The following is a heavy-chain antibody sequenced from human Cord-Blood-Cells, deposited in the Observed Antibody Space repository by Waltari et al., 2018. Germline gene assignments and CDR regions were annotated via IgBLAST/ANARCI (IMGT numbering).Heavy chain of an antibody. Sequence: QVQLQQWGAGLLKPSETRSLTCAAYGGSFSGYYWSWIRQPPGKGLEWIGEINHSGSTNYNPSLKSRVTISVDTSKNQFSLKLSSVAAADTAVYYCARGRRYYYYYGMDVWGQGTTVTVSS. CDR1: GGSFSGYY. CDR2: INHSGST. CDR3: ARGRRYYYYYGMDV. V-gene: IGHV4-34*01. J-gene: IGHJ6*02.